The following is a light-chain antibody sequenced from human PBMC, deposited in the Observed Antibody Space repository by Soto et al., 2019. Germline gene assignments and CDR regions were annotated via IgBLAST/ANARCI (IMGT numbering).Light chain of an antibody. J-gene: IGKJ2*01. CDR3: QQYNNWPYT. V-gene: IGKV3-15*01. Sequence: EIVMTQSPATLSVSPGERATLSCRASQSVSSNLAWYQQKPGQAPRLLIYGASTRATGIPARFSGSRSGTEFTLTISSLQSEDLALYYCQQYNNWPYTFGQGTKLEIK. CDR2: GAS. CDR1: QSVSSN.